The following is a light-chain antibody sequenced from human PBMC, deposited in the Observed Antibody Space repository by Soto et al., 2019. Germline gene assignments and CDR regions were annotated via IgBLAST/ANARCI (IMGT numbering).Light chain of an antibody. CDR3: GTWDSSLSSGAV. Sequence: QSALTQPASVSGSPGQSITISCTGTSSDVGSYNLVSWYQQHPGKAPKLMIYEGSKRPSGVSNRFSGSKSGNTASLTISGLQAEDEADYYCGTWDSSLSSGAVFGTGTKVTVL. CDR1: SSDVGSYNL. J-gene: IGLJ1*01. V-gene: IGLV2-23*01. CDR2: EGS.